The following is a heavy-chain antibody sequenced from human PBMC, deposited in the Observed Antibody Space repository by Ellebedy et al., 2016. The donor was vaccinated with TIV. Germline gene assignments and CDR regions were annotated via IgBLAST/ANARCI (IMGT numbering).Heavy chain of an antibody. CDR3: ARDSSDWPQIDY. D-gene: IGHD6-19*01. CDR2: ISYDANNK. CDR1: GFTFSSYD. V-gene: IGHV3-30*03. Sequence: GESLKISCAASGFTFSSYDMHWVRQAPGKGLEWVALISYDANNKYYADSVKGRFTISRDNARNSVHLQMNSLRAEDTAVYYCARDSSDWPQIDYWGQGTLVTVSS. J-gene: IGHJ4*02.